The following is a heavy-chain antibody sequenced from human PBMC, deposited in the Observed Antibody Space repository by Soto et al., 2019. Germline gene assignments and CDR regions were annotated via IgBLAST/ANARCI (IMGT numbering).Heavy chain of an antibody. CDR1: GGSTSSYY. CDR2: IYTSGST. Sequence: SETLSLTCTVSGGSTSSYYWSWIRQPAGKGLEWIGRIYTSGSTNYNPSLKSRVTMSVDTSKNQFSLKLSSVTAADTAVYYCARAQGSGYSYGSNYYYYYGMDVWGQGTTVTVSS. V-gene: IGHV4-4*07. D-gene: IGHD5-18*01. CDR3: ARAQGSGYSYGSNYYYYYGMDV. J-gene: IGHJ6*02.